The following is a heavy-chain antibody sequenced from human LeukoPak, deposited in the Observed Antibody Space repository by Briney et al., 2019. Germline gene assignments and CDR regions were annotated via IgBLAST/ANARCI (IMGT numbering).Heavy chain of an antibody. CDR2: ISSNGGST. CDR3: WSSTSRSPFDY. Sequence: GGSLRLSCSASGFIFSSYAMHWVRQAPGKGLEYVSTISSNGGSTYYADSVKGRFTISRDNSKNTLYLQMSSLRTEDTAVYYCWSSTSRSPFDYWGQGTLVTVSS. CDR1: GFIFSSYA. J-gene: IGHJ4*02. V-gene: IGHV3-64D*06. D-gene: IGHD2-2*01.